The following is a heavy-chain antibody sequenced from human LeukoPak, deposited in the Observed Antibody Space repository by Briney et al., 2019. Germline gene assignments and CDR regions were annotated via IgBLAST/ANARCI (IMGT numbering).Heavy chain of an antibody. J-gene: IGHJ6*04. CDR1: GFTFSRNG. CDR3: AELGITMIGGV. Sequence: SGGSLRLSCAASGFTFSRNGMAWVRQAPGKGLEWVSSISVSGTYIYYSDSVKGRFTISRDNAKNSLYLQMNSLRAEDTAVYYCAELGITMIGGVWGKGTTVTISS. D-gene: IGHD3-10*02. CDR2: ISVSGTYI. V-gene: IGHV3-21*01.